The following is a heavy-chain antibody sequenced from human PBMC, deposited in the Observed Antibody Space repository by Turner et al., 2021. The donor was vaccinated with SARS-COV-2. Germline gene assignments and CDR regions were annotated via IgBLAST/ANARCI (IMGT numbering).Heavy chain of an antibody. J-gene: IGHJ4*02. CDR2: IYYNANT. D-gene: IGHD3-3*01. CDR1: DVSISSSTYY. V-gene: IGHV4-39*01. CDR3: ATCDCWRGYAFDY. Sequence: LLLQESGPGLVKPSENLSLTCSVSDVSISSSTYYWGWLRQPPGKGLAWIVRIYYNANTYDNRSHTSRVSMSVDTSNNQFSLKRTSRTAADTALYYCATCDCWRGYAFDYWGQGTLVPVSS.